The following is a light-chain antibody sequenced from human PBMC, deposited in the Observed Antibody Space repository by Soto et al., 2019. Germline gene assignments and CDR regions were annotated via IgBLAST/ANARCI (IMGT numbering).Light chain of an antibody. Sequence: QSALTQPASASGSPGQSVTISCTGTSSDVGGYNYVSWYQHHPGKAPTLMIYEVSKRPSGVPDRFSGSESGNTASLTVSGLQAEDEADYYCSSYAGSDNYVFGTGTKVTVL. V-gene: IGLV2-8*01. CDR1: SSDVGGYNY. CDR2: EVS. J-gene: IGLJ1*01. CDR3: SSYAGSDNYV.